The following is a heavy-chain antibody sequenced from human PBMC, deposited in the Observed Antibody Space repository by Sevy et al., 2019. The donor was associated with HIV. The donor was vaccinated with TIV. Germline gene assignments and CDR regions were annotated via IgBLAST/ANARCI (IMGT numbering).Heavy chain of an antibody. CDR2: FYYTGIT. Sequence: SETLSLICTVSGGPISSHYWKWIRQTPGKGLEWIGSFYYTGITNYNPSLKSRVTMSADTSKNRVSLKLNSVTAADTAMYYCARLPSPYYDSSGDLIREYYFDSWGQGTLVTVSS. J-gene: IGHJ4*02. V-gene: IGHV4-59*11. D-gene: IGHD3-22*01. CDR1: GGPISSHY. CDR3: ARLPSPYYDSSGDLIREYYFDS.